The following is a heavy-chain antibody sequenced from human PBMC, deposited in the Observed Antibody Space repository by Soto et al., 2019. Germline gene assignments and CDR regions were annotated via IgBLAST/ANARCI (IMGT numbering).Heavy chain of an antibody. D-gene: IGHD3-10*01. V-gene: IGHV4-34*01. CDR3: ARDRATYYYGSGSPRYYYGMDV. CDR1: GGSFSGYY. CDR2: INHSGST. Sequence: SETLSLTCAVYGGSFSGYYWSWIRQPPGKGLEWIGEINHSGSTNYSPSLKSRVTISVDTSKNQFSLKLSSVTAADTAVYYCARDRATYYYGSGSPRYYYGMDVWGQGTTVTVSS. J-gene: IGHJ6*02.